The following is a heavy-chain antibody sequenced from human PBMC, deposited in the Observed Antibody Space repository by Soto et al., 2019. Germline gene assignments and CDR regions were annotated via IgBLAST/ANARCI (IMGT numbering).Heavy chain of an antibody. CDR1: GYIFTNYY. CDR3: ARGDDSGSFDY. CDR2: LNPNSGGS. V-gene: IGHV1-2*02. Sequence: GASVKVSCKASGYIFTNYYIHWVRLAPGQGLEWMGWLNPNSGGSGHAQKFQGRVTMTRDTSISTAYMELSSLTSDDRALYYCARGDDSGSFDYWGQGTLVTVSS. J-gene: IGHJ4*02. D-gene: IGHD3-10*01.